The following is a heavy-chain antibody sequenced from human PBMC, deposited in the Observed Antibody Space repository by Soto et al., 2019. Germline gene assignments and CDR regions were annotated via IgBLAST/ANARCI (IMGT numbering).Heavy chain of an antibody. V-gene: IGHV3-15*07. CDR3: NTYPDFWGGHTPL. Sequence: EVQLVESGGGLVKPGGSLRLSCAASGFSISNAWMHWVRQAPGKGLEWVGRVKSKADGGTADYAAPVKGSFTISRDDSRNTQYLQMNRLKMEDTAVYYCNTYPDFWGGHTPLWGQGTLVTVSS. CDR2: VKSKADGGTA. J-gene: IGHJ4*02. CDR1: GFSISNAW. D-gene: IGHD3-3*01.